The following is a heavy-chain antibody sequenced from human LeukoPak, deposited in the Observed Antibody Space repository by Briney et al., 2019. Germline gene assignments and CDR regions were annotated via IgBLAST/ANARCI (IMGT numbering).Heavy chain of an antibody. Sequence: PSETLSLTCAVYGGSFSGYYWSWIRQPPGKGLEWIGYIYYSGSTNYNPSLKSRVTISVDTSKNQFSLKLSSVTAADTAVYYCARETSQKGAHYMDVWGKGTTVTVSS. D-gene: IGHD3-16*01. CDR1: GGSFSGYY. CDR3: ARETSQKGAHYMDV. V-gene: IGHV4-59*01. J-gene: IGHJ6*03. CDR2: IYYSGST.